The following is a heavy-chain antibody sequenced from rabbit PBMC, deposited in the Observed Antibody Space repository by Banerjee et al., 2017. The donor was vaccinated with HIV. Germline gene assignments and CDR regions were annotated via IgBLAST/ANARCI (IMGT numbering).Heavy chain of an antibody. CDR1: GFDFSSYW. V-gene: IGHV1S45*01. Sequence: QEQLVESGGGLVQPGGSLKLTCTVSGFDFSSYWMCWVRQAPGKGLEWIACIYSGSSNGPYYASWAKSRFTISKTSSTTVTLQMTSLTAADTATYFCARDLAGVIGWNFGLWGPGTLVTVS. D-gene: IGHD4-1*01. CDR2: IYSGSSNGP. CDR3: ARDLAGVIGWNFGL. J-gene: IGHJ4*01.